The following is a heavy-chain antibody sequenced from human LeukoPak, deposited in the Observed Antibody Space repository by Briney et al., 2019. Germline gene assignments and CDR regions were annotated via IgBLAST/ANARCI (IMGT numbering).Heavy chain of an antibody. V-gene: IGHV4-4*09. J-gene: IGHJ6*03. CDR2: IYTSGST. Sequence: SETLSLTCTVSGGSISSYYWSWIRQPPGKGLEWIGYIYTSGSTNYNPSLKSRVTISVDTSKNQFSLKLSSVTAADTAVYYCARDLKAAAGPNDYYYMDVWGKGTTVTVSS. CDR3: ARDLKAAAGPNDYYYMDV. D-gene: IGHD6-13*01. CDR1: GGSISSYY.